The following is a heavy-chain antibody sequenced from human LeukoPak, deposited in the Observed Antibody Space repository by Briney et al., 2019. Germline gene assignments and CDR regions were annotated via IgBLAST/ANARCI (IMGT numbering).Heavy chain of an antibody. Sequence: PSETLSLTCTVFGGSISSYYWSWIRQPPGKGLEWIGYIYYSGSTNYNPSLKSRVTISVDTSKNQFSLKLSSVTAADTAVYYCARHGPKQVVHYYYYYMDVWGKGTTVTVSS. J-gene: IGHJ6*03. D-gene: IGHD2-15*01. V-gene: IGHV4-59*01. CDR1: GGSISSYY. CDR2: IYYSGST. CDR3: ARHGPKQVVHYYYYYMDV.